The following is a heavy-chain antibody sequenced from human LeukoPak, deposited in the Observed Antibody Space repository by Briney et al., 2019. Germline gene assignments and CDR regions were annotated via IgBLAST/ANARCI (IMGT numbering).Heavy chain of an antibody. J-gene: IGHJ4*02. D-gene: IGHD5-12*01. CDR2: INPNSGGT. V-gene: IGHV1-2*02. CDR1: GYTFTDYY. Sequence: GASVKVSCKASGYTFTDYYMHWVRQAPGQGLEWMGWINPNSGGTNYAQKFQGRVTMTRDTSISTAYMELSRLRSDDTAVYYCARGASSGYSGYDPKIYYFDYWGQGTLVTVSS. CDR3: ARGASSGYSGYDPKIYYFDY.